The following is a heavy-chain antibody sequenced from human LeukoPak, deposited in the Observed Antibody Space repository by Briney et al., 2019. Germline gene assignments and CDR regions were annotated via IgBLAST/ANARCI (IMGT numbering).Heavy chain of an antibody. CDR3: ARDNDYGGYYFDY. CDR2: TYYTSKWFN. Sequence: SQTLSLTCAISGDSVSSNSASWHWIRQSPSRGLQWLGRTYYTSKWFNDYAVSLKSRITINPDTSKNQFSLQLNSVTPEGTAVYFCARDNDYGGYYFDYWGQGTLVTVSS. CDR1: GDSVSSNSAS. D-gene: IGHD4-23*01. J-gene: IGHJ4*02. V-gene: IGHV6-1*01.